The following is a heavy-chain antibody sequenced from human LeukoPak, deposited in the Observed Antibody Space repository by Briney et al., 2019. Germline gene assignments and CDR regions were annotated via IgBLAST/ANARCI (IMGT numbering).Heavy chain of an antibody. CDR2: IKTDGSVT. J-gene: IGHJ6*02. CDR1: GFTFSNHW. Sequence: GGSLRLSCAASGFTFSNHWIHWVRQAPGKGLVWVSRIKTDGSVTNYADSVEGRFTISRDAAKNTVYLQMNSLRVEETAIYYCARGISMDVWGQGTTVTVSS. CDR3: ARGISMDV. V-gene: IGHV3-74*01.